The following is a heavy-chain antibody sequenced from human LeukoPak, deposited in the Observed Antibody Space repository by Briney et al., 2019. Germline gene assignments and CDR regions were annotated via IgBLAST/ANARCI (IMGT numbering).Heavy chain of an antibody. D-gene: IGHD2-8*01. Sequence: GGSLRLSCAASGFTFSSYAMSWVRQAPGKGLEWVANIKQDGSEKYYVDSVKGRFTISRDNAKNSLYLQMNSLRAEDTAVYYCARIMSFDWFDPWGQGTLVTVSS. V-gene: IGHV3-7*01. J-gene: IGHJ5*02. CDR2: IKQDGSEK. CDR1: GFTFSSYA. CDR3: ARIMSFDWFDP.